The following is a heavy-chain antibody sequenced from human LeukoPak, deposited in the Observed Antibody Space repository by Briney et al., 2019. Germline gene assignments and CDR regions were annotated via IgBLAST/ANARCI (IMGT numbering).Heavy chain of an antibody. CDR3: ARRGWTVTSFGVSTDAFDI. CDR2: FYPGDSDT. V-gene: IGHV5-51*01. CDR1: GYSFTNYW. D-gene: IGHD3-3*01. Sequence: GESLKISCKASGYSFTNYWIGWVRQMPGESLEWMGIFYPGDSDTRYSPSFQGHVTISADKSINTAYLQWSSLKASDTAMYYCARRGWTVTSFGVSTDAFDIWGQGTMVTVSS. J-gene: IGHJ3*02.